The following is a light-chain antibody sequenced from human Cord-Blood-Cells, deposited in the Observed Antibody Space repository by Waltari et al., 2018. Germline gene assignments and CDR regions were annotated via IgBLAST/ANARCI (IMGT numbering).Light chain of an antibody. V-gene: IGKV1-39*01. CDR3: QQSYSTPYMYT. J-gene: IGKJ2*01. CDR2: AAS. Sequence: DIQMTQSPSSLSASVGDRVTITCRASQSISSYLNWYQQKPGKAPKLLIYAASSLQSGVTSRFSGSGSGTDFTLTISSLQPEDFATYYCQQSYSTPYMYTFGQGTKLEIK. CDR1: QSISSY.